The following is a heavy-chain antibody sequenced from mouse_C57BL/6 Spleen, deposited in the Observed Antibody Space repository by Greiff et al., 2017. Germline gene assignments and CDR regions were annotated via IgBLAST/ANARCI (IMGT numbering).Heavy chain of an antibody. CDR2: FHPYNDDT. Sequence: QVQLQQSGAELVKPGASVKMSCKASGYTFTTYPIEWMKQNHGKSLEWIGNFHPYNDDTKYNEKFKGKATLTVEKSSSTVYLGLSRLTSDDSAVYYCARGDYYGSSYPAWFAYWGQGTLVTVSA. D-gene: IGHD1-1*01. CDR3: ARGDYYGSSYPAWFAY. CDR1: GYTFTTYP. J-gene: IGHJ3*01. V-gene: IGHV1-47*01.